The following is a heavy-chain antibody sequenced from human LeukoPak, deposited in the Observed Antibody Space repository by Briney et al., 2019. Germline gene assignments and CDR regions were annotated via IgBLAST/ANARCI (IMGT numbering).Heavy chain of an antibody. CDR2: IIPTLGIA. CDR1: GGTFSSYA. J-gene: IGHJ4*02. V-gene: IGHV1-69*04. CDR3: AQVGASEGPFDY. D-gene: IGHD1-26*01. Sequence: ASVKVSCKASGGTFSSYAISWVRQAPGQGLEWMGRIIPTLGIANYAQKFQGRVTITADKSTSTAYMELSSLRSEDTAVYYCAQVGASEGPFDYWGQGTLVTVSS.